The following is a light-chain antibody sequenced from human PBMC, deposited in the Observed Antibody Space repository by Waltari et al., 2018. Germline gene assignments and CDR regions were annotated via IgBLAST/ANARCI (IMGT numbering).Light chain of an antibody. J-gene: IGKJ4*01. V-gene: IGKV3-20*01. Sequence: EIVSTQSPGTLSLSPGESATPFCRASQSVDNDYVAWYQQKPGQAPRLLMFVASSRATGIPARFSGSGSGTDFTLTISRLEPEDFAVYYCQQYSSPPLTFGGGTRVEI. CDR2: VAS. CDR1: QSVDNDY. CDR3: QQYSSPPLT.